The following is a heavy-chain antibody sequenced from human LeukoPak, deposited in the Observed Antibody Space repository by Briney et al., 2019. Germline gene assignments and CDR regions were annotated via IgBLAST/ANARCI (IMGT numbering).Heavy chain of an antibody. CDR2: INPNSGGT. D-gene: IGHD3-3*01. V-gene: IGHV1-2*02. CDR1: GYTFTGYY. J-gene: IGHJ4*02. Sequence: ASVKVSCKASGYTFTGYYMHWVRQAPGQGLEWMGWINPNSGGTNYAQKFQGRVTMTRDTSISTAYMELSRLRSDDTAVYYCARALPHRIFWSTFDYWGQGTLVTVSS. CDR3: ARALPHRIFWSTFDY.